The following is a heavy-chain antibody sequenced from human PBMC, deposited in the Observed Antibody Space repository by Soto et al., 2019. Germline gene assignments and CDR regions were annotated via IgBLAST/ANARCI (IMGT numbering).Heavy chain of an antibody. D-gene: IGHD1-1*01. V-gene: IGHV3-33*01. Sequence: QVQLVESGGGVVQPGRSLRLSCAASGFTFSSYGMHWVRQAPGKGLEWVAVIWYDGSNKYYADSVKGRFTISRHNSNHTLHLQMNSLRAEDTAVYYCASDLRSLRRYNRNESDYWGQGTLVTVYS. CDR1: GFTFSSYG. CDR3: ASDLRSLRRYNRNESDY. J-gene: IGHJ4*02. CDR2: IWYDGSNK.